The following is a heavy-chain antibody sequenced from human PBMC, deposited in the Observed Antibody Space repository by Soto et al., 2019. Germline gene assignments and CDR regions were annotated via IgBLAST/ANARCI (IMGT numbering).Heavy chain of an antibody. J-gene: IGHJ6*03. CDR3: ATMVRVVIITHYYYYMDV. CDR2: ISGSGGST. V-gene: IGHV3-23*01. CDR1: GFTFSSYA. D-gene: IGHD3-10*01. Sequence: GGSLRLSCAASGFTFSSYAMSWVRQAPGKGLEWVSAISGSGGSTYYADSVKGRFTISRDNSKNTLYLQMNSLRAEDTAVYYCATMVRVVIITHYYYYMDVWAKGTTVTVSS.